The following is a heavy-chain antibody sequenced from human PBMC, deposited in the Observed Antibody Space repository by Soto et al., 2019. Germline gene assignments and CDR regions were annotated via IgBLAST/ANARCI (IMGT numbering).Heavy chain of an antibody. CDR1: GYSFTSYW. CDR2: IYPGDSDT. V-gene: IGHV5-51*01. Sequence: GESLKISCKGSGYSFTSYWSGWVRQMPGKGLECMGIIYPGDSDTRYSPSFQGQVTISADKSISTAYLQWSSLKASDTAMYYCASPKVPVRGYYGMDVGAQGTRFTVP. CDR3: ASPKVPVRGYYGMDV. J-gene: IGHJ6*02. D-gene: IGHD3-10*01.